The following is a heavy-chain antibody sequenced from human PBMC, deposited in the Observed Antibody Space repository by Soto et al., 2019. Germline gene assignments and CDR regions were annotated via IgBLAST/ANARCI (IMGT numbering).Heavy chain of an antibody. V-gene: IGHV4-34*01. D-gene: IGHD6-6*01. CDR2: INPSGGT. Sequence: QVQLQQWGAGLLKPSETLSLTCAVYGGSFSTDYWSWIRQPPGKGLEWIGEINPSGGTNYNPSLKSRVTISVATSKNQFSLKLSSVTAADTAVYYCAIVLAARASRDCDYWGQGTLVTVSS. J-gene: IGHJ4*02. CDR1: GGSFSTDY. CDR3: AIVLAARASRDCDY.